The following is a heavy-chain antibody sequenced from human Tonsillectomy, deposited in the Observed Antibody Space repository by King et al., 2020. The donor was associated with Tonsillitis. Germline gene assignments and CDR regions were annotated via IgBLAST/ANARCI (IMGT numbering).Heavy chain of an antibody. J-gene: IGHJ6*02. CDR3: ARDDTGHYYYGMDV. Sequence: QLQESGPGLVKPSETLSLTCTVSGGSISSYYWSWSRQPPGKGLEWIGYIYYSGSTNYNPSLKSRVTISVDTSKNHFSLKLSSVTAAATAVYYCARDDTGHYYYGMDVWGQGTTVIVSS. CDR2: IYYSGST. D-gene: IGHD1-1*01. V-gene: IGHV4-59*01. CDR1: GGSISSYY.